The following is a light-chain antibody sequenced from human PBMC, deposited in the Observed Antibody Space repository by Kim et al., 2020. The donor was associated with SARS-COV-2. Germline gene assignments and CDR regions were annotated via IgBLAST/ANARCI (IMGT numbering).Light chain of an antibody. CDR1: QSVGSN. CDR2: DAF. V-gene: IGKV3D-15*01. J-gene: IGKJ1*01. Sequence: EIVMTQSPDTLSVSPGERATLSCRARQSVGSNLAWYQHKPGQAPRLLINDAFKRAAGIPVRFSGSGSGTEFTLTISSLQSEDFAVYYWQQYDNWPRTFGQGTKVDIK. CDR3: QQYDNWPRT.